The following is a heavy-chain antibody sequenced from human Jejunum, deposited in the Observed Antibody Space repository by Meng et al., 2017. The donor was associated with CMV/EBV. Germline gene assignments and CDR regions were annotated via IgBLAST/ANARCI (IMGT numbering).Heavy chain of an antibody. V-gene: IGHV4-59*01. CDR3: ARAYSSSCWVDY. Sequence: TVSGGSISSYYWNWIRQPPGKGLEWIGYVYYSGGTNYNPSLKSRVTISVDTSKNQFSLKLSSVTAADTAVYYCARAYSSSCWVDYWGQGTLVTVSS. CDR1: GGSISSYY. CDR2: VYYSGGT. D-gene: IGHD6-6*01. J-gene: IGHJ4*02.